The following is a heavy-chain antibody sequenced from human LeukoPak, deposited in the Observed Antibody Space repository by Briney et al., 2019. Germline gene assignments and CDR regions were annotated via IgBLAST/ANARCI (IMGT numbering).Heavy chain of an antibody. CDR2: IYYSGST. J-gene: IGHJ6*02. CDR3: AKDGGVLRYFAKGGGMDV. D-gene: IGHD3-9*01. V-gene: IGHV4-59*11. CDR1: GGSISSHY. Sequence: SETLSLTCTVSGGSISSHYWSWIRQPPGKGLEWIGYIYYSGSTNYNPSLKSRVTTSVDTSKNQFSLKLSSVTAADTAVCCCAKDGGVLRYFAKGGGMDVWGQGTTVTVSS.